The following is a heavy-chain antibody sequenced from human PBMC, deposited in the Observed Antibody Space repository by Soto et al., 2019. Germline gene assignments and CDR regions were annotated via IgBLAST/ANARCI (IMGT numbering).Heavy chain of an antibody. V-gene: IGHV3-30*18. CDR3: AKDYRGSYSRN. CDR1: GFTFSSYG. CDR2: ISYDGSNK. Sequence: PGGSLRLSCAASGFTFSSYGMHWVRQAPGKGLEWVAVISYDGSNKYYADSMKGRFTISRDNSKNTLYLQMNSLRAEDTAVYYCAKDYRGSYSRNWGQGTLVTVYS. J-gene: IGHJ4*02. D-gene: IGHD1-26*01.